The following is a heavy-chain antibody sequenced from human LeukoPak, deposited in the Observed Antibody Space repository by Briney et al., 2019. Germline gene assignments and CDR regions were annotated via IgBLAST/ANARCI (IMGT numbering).Heavy chain of an antibody. Sequence: GGSLRLSCAASGFTFSSYSMNWVRQAPGKGLEWVSSISSSSSYIYYADSVKGRFTISRGNAKNSLYLQMNSLRAEDTAVYYCARGVIAAAAYYYGMDVWGKGTTVTVSS. J-gene: IGHJ6*04. CDR3: ARGVIAAAAYYYGMDV. CDR1: GFTFSSYS. D-gene: IGHD6-13*01. CDR2: ISSSSSYI. V-gene: IGHV3-21*01.